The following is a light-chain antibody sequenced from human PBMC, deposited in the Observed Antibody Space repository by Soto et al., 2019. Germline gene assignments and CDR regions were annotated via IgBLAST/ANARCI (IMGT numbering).Light chain of an antibody. CDR1: QSVSSSY. CDR2: GAS. J-gene: IGKJ4*01. V-gene: IGKV3-20*01. Sequence: EIVLTQSPGTLSLSPGERATLSCRASQSVSSSYLAWYQQKPGQAPRLLIYGASSRATGISDRFSGSGSGKDFTLTISRLEPEDFAVYYCHQYDSSPLTFGGGTNVEIK. CDR3: HQYDSSPLT.